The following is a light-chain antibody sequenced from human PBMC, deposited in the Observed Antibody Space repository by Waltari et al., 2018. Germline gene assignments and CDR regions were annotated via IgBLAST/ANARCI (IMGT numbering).Light chain of an antibody. CDR3: CSFAGTYTWV. CDR2: DVT. CDR1: TSDVGGYNY. Sequence: SALTQPRSVSGSPGQSVTISCTGTTSDVGGYNYVSWYQHHPGKAPKPMIFDVTQRPSRVPDRFSGSKSANTASLTISGLQAEDEADYYCCSFAGTYTWVFGGGTKVTVL. V-gene: IGLV2-11*01. J-gene: IGLJ3*02.